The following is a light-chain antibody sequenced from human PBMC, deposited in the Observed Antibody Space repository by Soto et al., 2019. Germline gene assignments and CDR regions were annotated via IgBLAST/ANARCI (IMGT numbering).Light chain of an antibody. CDR3: CSYAGSYSYV. J-gene: IGLJ1*01. CDR1: SSDVGGYNY. Sequence: ALTQPRSVSGSPGQSVTISCTGTSSDVGGYNYVSWYQQHPGKAPKLMIYDVSKRPSGVPDRFSGSKSGNTASLTISGLQAEDEADYYCCSYAGSYSYVFGTGTKLTVL. CDR2: DVS. V-gene: IGLV2-11*01.